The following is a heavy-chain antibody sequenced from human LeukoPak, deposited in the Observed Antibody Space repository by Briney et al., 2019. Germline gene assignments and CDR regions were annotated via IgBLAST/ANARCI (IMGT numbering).Heavy chain of an antibody. CDR3: ARGTVTTPDY. CDR2: IWYDGSNK. D-gene: IGHD4-11*01. V-gene: IGHV3-33*01. J-gene: IGHJ4*02. Sequence: PGGSLRLSCAASGFTFSSYGMHWVRQAPGMGLEWVAVIWYDGSNKYYADSVKGRFTISRDNSKNTLYLQMNSLRAEDTAVYYCARGTVTTPDYWGQGTLVTVSS. CDR1: GFTFSSYG.